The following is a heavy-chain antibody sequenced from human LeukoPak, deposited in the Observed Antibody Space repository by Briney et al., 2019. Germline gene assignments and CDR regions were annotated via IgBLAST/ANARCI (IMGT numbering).Heavy chain of an antibody. J-gene: IGHJ4*02. CDR3: ARTTHTDY. CDR2: IKEDSSEK. D-gene: IGHD1-1*01. V-gene: IGHV3-7*01. Sequence: PGGSLRLSCAASGFTFNTYWMTWVRQAPGKGLEWVATIKEDSSEKYYVDSVRGRFTISRDNAGNSLYLQMNSLRVEDTAVYYCARTTHTDYWGQGTLVTVSS. CDR1: GFTFNTYW.